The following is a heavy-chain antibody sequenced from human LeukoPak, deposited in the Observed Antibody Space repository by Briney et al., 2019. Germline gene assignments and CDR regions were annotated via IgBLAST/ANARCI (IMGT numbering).Heavy chain of an antibody. J-gene: IGHJ6*03. V-gene: IGHV3-23*01. CDR2: ISGSGGST. CDR1: GFTFSSYA. CDR3: AKKGGYSSSWLFYYYYMDI. D-gene: IGHD6-13*01. Sequence: GGSLRLSCAASGFTFSSYAMSWVRQAPGKELEWVSAISGSGGSTYYADSVKGRFTISRDNSKNTLYLQMNSLRAEDTAVYYCAKKGGYSSSWLFYYYYMDIWGKGTTVTVSS.